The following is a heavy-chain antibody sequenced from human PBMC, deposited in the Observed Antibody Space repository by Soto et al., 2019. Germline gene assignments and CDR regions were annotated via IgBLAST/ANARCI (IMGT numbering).Heavy chain of an antibody. V-gene: IGHV1-69*13. CDR2: SIPIFGTA. Sequence: SVKVSCKASGGTFSSYAISWVRQAPGQGLEWMGGSIPIFGTANYAQKFQGRVTITADESTSTAYMELSSLRSEDTAVYYCARDQSGGTTGTIVLAYWGQGTLVTVSS. CDR1: GGTFSSYA. CDR3: ARDQSGGTTGTIVLAY. J-gene: IGHJ4*02. D-gene: IGHD1-1*01.